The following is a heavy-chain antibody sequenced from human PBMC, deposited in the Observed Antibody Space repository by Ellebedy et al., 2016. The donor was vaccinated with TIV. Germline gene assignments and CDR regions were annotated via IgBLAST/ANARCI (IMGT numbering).Heavy chain of an antibody. Sequence: PGGSLRLSCAASGFTFSTYAMHWVRQAPGKGLEWVALISYGGNDQYYTDSVKGRFSISRDNSKDTVYLQMNNLRPEDTAVYYCARDEWSYGDYYYNGMDVWGQGTTVTGSS. V-gene: IGHV3-30*10. J-gene: IGHJ6*02. CDR2: ISYGGNDQ. D-gene: IGHD5-18*01. CDR1: GFTFSTYA. CDR3: ARDEWSYGDYYYNGMDV.